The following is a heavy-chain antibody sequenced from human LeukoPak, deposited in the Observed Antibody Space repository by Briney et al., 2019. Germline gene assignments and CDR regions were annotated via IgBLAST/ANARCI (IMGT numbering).Heavy chain of an antibody. Sequence: GGSLRLSCAASGFTFSSYSRNWVRQAPGKGLEWVSSISCSSSYIYYADSVKGRFTISRDNAKNSLYLQMNSLRAEETAVYYCASDPDSSGYYAWDWFDPWGQGTLVTVSS. D-gene: IGHD3-22*01. V-gene: IGHV3-21*01. CDR3: ASDPDSSGYYAWDWFDP. CDR2: ISCSSSYI. J-gene: IGHJ5*02. CDR1: GFTFSSYS.